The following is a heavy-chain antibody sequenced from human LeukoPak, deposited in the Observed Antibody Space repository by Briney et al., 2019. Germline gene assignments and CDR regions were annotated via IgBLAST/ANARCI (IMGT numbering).Heavy chain of an antibody. CDR1: GGSISSNNW. Sequence: SETLSLTCAVSGGSISSNNWWGWVRQPPGKGLEWIGEIYHSGSPNYNPSLKSRVTISVDKSRNHFSLNLSSVTAADTAVYYCARVNINNWHSCDYWGQGTLVIVSS. CDR2: IYHSGSP. CDR3: ARVNINNWHSCDY. V-gene: IGHV4-4*02. D-gene: IGHD1-1*01. J-gene: IGHJ4*02.